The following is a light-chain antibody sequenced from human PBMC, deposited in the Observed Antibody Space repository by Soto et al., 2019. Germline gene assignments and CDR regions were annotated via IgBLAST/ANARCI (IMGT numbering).Light chain of an antibody. CDR1: SSNVGSYY. J-gene: IGLJ1*01. V-gene: IGLV1-51*01. CDR3: GTWDSSLSAYV. Sequence: QSVLTQPPSVSAAPGQKVTISCSGSSSNVGSYYVSWYQQLPGTAPKLLIYDDHKRPSGIPERFSGSKSGTSATLGITGLQTGDEADYYCGTWDSSLSAYVFGTGTKVTVL. CDR2: DDH.